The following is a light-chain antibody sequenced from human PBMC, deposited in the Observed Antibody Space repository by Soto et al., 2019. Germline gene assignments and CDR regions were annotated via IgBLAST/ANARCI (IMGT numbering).Light chain of an antibody. CDR1: QTVSSGY. V-gene: IGKV3-20*01. Sequence: EGVLTQSPGTLSLSPGERATLSCRASQTVSSGYLAWYQQKPGQSPRLLIYGASSRATGIPARFSGSGSGTEFPLNISRLEPEDFAVYYCQQYASSPPTFGQGTKVEI. CDR2: GAS. CDR3: QQYASSPPT. J-gene: IGKJ1*01.